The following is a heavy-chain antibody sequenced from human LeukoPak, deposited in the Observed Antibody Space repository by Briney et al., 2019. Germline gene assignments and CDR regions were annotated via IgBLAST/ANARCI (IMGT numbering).Heavy chain of an antibody. D-gene: IGHD2-15*01. V-gene: IGHV1-69*05. CDR3: ARGYCSGGSCYFDY. Sequence: SVKVSCKASGDTFSSYAISWVRQAPGQGLEWMGRIIPIFGTANYAQKLQGRVTITTDESTSTAYMELSSLRSEDTAVYYCARGYCSGGSCYFDYWGQGTLVTVSS. CDR2: IIPIFGTA. CDR1: GDTFSSYA. J-gene: IGHJ4*02.